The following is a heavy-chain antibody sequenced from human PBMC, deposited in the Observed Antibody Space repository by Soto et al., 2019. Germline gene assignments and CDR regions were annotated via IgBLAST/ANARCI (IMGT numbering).Heavy chain of an antibody. Sequence: GASVKVSCKASGYTFTSYYMHWVRQAPGQGLEWMGIINPSGGSTSYAQKFQGRVTMTRDTSTSTVYMELSSLRSEDTAVYYCAREESIAARGETYYYYGMDVWGQGTTVTVSS. D-gene: IGHD6-6*01. CDR2: INPSGGST. CDR1: GYTFTSYY. V-gene: IGHV1-46*01. J-gene: IGHJ6*02. CDR3: AREESIAARGETYYYYGMDV.